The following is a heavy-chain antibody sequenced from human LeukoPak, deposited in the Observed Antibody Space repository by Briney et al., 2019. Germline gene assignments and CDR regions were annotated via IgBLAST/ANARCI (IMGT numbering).Heavy chain of an antibody. Sequence: PSETLSLTCTVSGGFINSYYWSWIRQPAGKGLEWIGRVYTSGITNYNPSLKSRITMSVDTSKNQFSLKLSSVTAADTAVYYCARDYDSSGYYWSWGQGILVTVSS. CDR3: ARDYDSSGYYWS. V-gene: IGHV4-4*07. D-gene: IGHD3-22*01. CDR2: VYTSGIT. J-gene: IGHJ4*02. CDR1: GGFINSYY.